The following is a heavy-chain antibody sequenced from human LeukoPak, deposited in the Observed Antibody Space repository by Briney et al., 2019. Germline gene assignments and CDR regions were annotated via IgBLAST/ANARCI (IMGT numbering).Heavy chain of an antibody. Sequence: PGGSLRLSCAASGFTFSSYGMHWVRQAPGKGLEWVAFIRYDGSNKYYADSVKGRFTISRDNSKNTLYLQMNSLRAEDTAVYYCAKDALLGAYCSSTSCLLFDYWGQGTLVTVSS. CDR2: IRYDGSNK. CDR1: GFTFSSYG. J-gene: IGHJ4*02. CDR3: AKDALLGAYCSSTSCLLFDY. V-gene: IGHV3-30*02. D-gene: IGHD2-2*01.